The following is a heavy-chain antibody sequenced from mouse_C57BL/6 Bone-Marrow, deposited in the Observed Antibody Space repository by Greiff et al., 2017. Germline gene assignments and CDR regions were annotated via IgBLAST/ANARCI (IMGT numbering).Heavy chain of an antibody. D-gene: IGHD2-3*01. CDR2: IYPRDGST. CDR3: ARRGGYYLHFFAY. CDR1: GYTFTDHT. Sequence: QVQLQQSDAELVKPGASVKISCKVSGYTFTDHTIHWMKQRPEQGLEWIGYIYPRDGSTKYNEKLKGKATLTADKSSRTAYMQLNSLTSEDSAVYFCARRGGYYLHFFAYWGQGTLVSVAA. V-gene: IGHV1-78*01. J-gene: IGHJ3*01.